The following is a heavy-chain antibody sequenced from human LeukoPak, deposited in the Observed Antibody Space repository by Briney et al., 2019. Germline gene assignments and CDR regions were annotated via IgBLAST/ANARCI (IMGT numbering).Heavy chain of an antibody. CDR2: IWYGGSNK. CDR1: GFTFSSYG. Sequence: GGSLRLSCAASGFTFSSYGMHWVRQAPGKGLEWVAVIWYGGSNKYYADSVKGRFTISRDNSKNTLYLQMNSLRAEDTAVYYCAKVGPTADDDAFDIWGQGTMVTVSS. J-gene: IGHJ3*02. D-gene: IGHD5-18*01. V-gene: IGHV3-30*02. CDR3: AKVGPTADDDAFDI.